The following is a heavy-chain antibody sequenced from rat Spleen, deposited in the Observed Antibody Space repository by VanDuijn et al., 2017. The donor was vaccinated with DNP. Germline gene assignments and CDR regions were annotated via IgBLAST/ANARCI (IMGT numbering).Heavy chain of an antibody. D-gene: IGHD1-2*01. CDR2: ISYEGSST. Sequence: EVQLVESGGGLVQPGRSLKLSCAASGFTFSDYYMAWVRQAPKKGLEWVASISYEGSSTDYGDSVKGRFTISRDNAKSTLYLQMNSLRSEDTATYYCTRDNYSSYMPYYYAMDAWGQGTSVTVSS. CDR3: TRDNYSSYMPYYYAMDA. V-gene: IGHV5-22*01. CDR1: GFTFSDYY. J-gene: IGHJ4*01.